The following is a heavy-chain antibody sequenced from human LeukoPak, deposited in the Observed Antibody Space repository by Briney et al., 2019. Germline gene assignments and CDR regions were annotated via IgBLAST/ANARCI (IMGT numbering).Heavy chain of an antibody. V-gene: IGHV3-7*03. CDR1: GFTFSSYW. Sequence: GGSLRLSCAASGFTFSSYWMSWVRQAPGKGLEWVANIKQDGSEKYYVDSVKGRFTISRDNAKNSLYLQMNSLRAEDTAVYYCARGSGTTLLGIDYWGQGTLVTVSS. CDR3: ARGSGTTLLGIDY. J-gene: IGHJ4*02. D-gene: IGHD1-7*01. CDR2: IKQDGSEK.